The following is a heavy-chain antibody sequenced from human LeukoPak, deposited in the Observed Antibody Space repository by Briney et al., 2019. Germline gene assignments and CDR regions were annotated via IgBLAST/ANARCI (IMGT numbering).Heavy chain of an antibody. CDR3: ARSPPNVYDSSGYYYVVGPWFDP. Sequence: SETLSLTCAVYGGSFSGYYWSWIRQPPGKGLEWIGEINHSGSTNYNPSLKSRVTISVDTSKNQFSLKLSSVTAADTAVYYCARSPPNVYDSSGYYYVVGPWFDPRGQGTLVTVSS. D-gene: IGHD3-22*01. V-gene: IGHV4-34*01. CDR1: GGSFSGYY. CDR2: INHSGST. J-gene: IGHJ5*02.